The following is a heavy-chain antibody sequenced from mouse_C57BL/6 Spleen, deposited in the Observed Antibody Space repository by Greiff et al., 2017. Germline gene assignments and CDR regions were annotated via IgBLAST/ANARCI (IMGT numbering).Heavy chain of an antibody. CDR2: ISSGSSTI. J-gene: IGHJ1*03. CDR3: AITGFDV. V-gene: IGHV5-17*01. Sequence: EVKLVESGGGLVKPGGSLKLSCAASGFTFSDYGMHWVRQAPEKGLEWVAYISSGSSTIYYADTVKGSFTRSRDNAKNTLFLQMTSLRSEATAMYYCAITGFDVWGTGTTVTVSS. CDR1: GFTFSDYG.